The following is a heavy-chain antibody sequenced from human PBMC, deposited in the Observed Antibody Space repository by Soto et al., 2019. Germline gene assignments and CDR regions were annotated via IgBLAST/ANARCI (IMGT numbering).Heavy chain of an antibody. J-gene: IGHJ4*02. CDR3: ARALGIRGVDY. CDR2: ISGSGSTT. CDR1: GFTFSSYE. D-gene: IGHD1-26*01. V-gene: IGHV3-48*03. Sequence: VVSLRLSCEASGFTFSSYELSWVRQAPGKGLEWVSYISGSGSTTYYADSVKGRFTISRDNAKTSLYRQMNSLRAEDTAVYYCARALGIRGVDYWGQGA.